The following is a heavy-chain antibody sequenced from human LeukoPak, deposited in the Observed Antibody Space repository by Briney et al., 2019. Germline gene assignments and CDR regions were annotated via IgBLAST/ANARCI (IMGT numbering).Heavy chain of an antibody. CDR1: GFTFDDYA. J-gene: IGHJ3*02. Sequence: GGSLRLSCAASGFTFDDYAMHWVRQAPGKGLEWVSGISWNSGSIGYADSVKGRFTISRDNAKNSLYLQMNSLRAEDTALYYCARDTSSDGFDIWGQGTMVTVSS. CDR2: ISWNSGSI. CDR3: ARDTSSDGFDI. V-gene: IGHV3-9*01. D-gene: IGHD1-26*01.